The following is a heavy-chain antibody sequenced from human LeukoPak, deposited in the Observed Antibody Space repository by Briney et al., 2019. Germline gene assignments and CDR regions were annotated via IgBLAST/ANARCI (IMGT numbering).Heavy chain of an antibody. CDR3: ARPLHYGDYRSLGY. CDR2: FDPEDGET. V-gene: IGHV1-24*01. J-gene: IGHJ4*02. D-gene: IGHD4-17*01. CDR1: GSTFTDLS. Sequence: GASVKVSCKVSGSTFTDLSMRWVRQAPGKGLEWMGGFDPEDGETIYAQKLQGRVTMTTDTSTSTAYMELRSLRSDDTAVYYCARPLHYGDYRSLGYWGQGTLVTVSS.